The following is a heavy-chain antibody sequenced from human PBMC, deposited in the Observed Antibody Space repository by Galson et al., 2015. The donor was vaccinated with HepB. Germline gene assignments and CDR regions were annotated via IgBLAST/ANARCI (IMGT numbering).Heavy chain of an antibody. V-gene: IGHV4-34*01. Sequence: LSLTCAVYGGSFNGYYWTWIRRPPGKGLEWIGDSDHSGITNYNPSLKSRVTILIDTSKDQFSLKLTSVTAADTAVYYCARGVCSSTTCYVDYWGQGTLVTVSS. CDR2: SDHSGIT. J-gene: IGHJ4*02. CDR3: ARGVCSSTTCYVDY. CDR1: GGSFNGYY. D-gene: IGHD2-2*01.